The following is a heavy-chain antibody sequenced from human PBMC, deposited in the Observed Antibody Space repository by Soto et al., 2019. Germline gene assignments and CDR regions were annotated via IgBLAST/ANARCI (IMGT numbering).Heavy chain of an antibody. CDR3: ARRQQASDAFDI. V-gene: IGHV4-59*01. CDR2: IYYSGST. Sequence: SETLSLTCTVSGGSISSYYWSWIRQPPGKGLEWIGYIYYSGSTNYNPSLKSRVTISVDTSKNQYSLKLSSVAAADTAVYYCARRQQASDAFDIWGQGTMVTVSS. J-gene: IGHJ3*02. D-gene: IGHD6-13*01. CDR1: GGSISSYY.